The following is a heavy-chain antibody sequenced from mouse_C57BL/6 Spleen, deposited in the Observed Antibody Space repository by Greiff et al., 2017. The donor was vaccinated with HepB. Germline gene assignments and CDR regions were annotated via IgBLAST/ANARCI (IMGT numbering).Heavy chain of an antibody. J-gene: IGHJ2*01. CDR3: AHYGSSPYYFDY. Sequence: EVKLQQSGPELVKPRASVKISCKASGYTFTDYYMNWVKQSHGKSLEWIGDINPNNGGTSYNQKFKGKATLTVDKSSSTAYMELRSLTSEDSAVYYCAHYGSSPYYFDYWGQGTTLTVSS. CDR2: INPNNGGT. D-gene: IGHD1-1*01. CDR1: GYTFTDYY. V-gene: IGHV1-26*01.